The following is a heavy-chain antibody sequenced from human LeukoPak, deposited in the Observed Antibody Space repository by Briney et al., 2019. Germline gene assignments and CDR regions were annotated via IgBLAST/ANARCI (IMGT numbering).Heavy chain of an antibody. CDR3: ARDFCSGGSCYSYFHY. CDR2: IYYSGST. Sequence: SETLSLTCTVSGGSISSYYWSWIRQPPGKGLEWIGYIYYSGSTNYNPSLKSRVTISIDTSKNQFSLKLSSVTAADTAVYYCARDFCSGGSCYSYFHYWGQGTLVTVSS. V-gene: IGHV4-59*01. D-gene: IGHD2-15*01. J-gene: IGHJ4*02. CDR1: GGSISSYY.